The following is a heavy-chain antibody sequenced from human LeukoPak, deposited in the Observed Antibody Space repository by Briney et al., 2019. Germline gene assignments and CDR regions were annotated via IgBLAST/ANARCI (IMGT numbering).Heavy chain of an antibody. CDR2: ISWDSGSV. CDR1: GFTFSSYW. J-gene: IGHJ4*02. D-gene: IGHD3-22*01. V-gene: IGHV3-9*01. CDR3: AKGNSYDSSGLPFDY. Sequence: PGGSLRLSCAASGFTFSSYWMHWVRQAPGKGLEWVSGISWDSGSVDSADSVKGRFTISRDNARNSLYLQMNSLRAEDTALYYCAKGNSYDSSGLPFDYWGQGTLVTVSS.